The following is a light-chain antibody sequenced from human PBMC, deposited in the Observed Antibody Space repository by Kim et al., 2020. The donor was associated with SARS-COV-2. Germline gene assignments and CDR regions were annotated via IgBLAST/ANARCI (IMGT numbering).Light chain of an antibody. CDR3: QQFNDFAFT. CDR1: KVIRSS. J-gene: IGKJ3*01. Sequence: ASVEDSVPITCRRSKVIRSSLAWYQQKAGKAPKLLIYDASSMDSGVPSRFSGSGSGTDFTLTISNLQPEDFAAYYCQQFNDFAFTFGPGTKVDIK. CDR2: DAS. V-gene: IGKV1D-13*01.